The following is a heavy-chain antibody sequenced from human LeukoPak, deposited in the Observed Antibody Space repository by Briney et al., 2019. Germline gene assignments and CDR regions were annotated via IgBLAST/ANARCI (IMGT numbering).Heavy chain of an antibody. D-gene: IGHD3-22*01. V-gene: IGHV1-46*01. CDR2: INPSGGST. J-gene: IGHJ5*02. CDR1: GYTFTSYY. CDR3: ARGGYYDSSGYYYWFDP. Sequence: ASVKVSCKASGYTFTSYYMRWVRQAPGQGLEWMGIINPSGGSTSYAQKFQGRVTMTRDTSTSTVYMELSSLRSEDTAVYYCARGGYYDSSGYYYWFDPWGQGTLVTVSS.